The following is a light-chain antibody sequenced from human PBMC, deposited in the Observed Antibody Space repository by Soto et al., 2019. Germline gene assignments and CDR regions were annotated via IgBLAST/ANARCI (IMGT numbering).Light chain of an antibody. CDR1: QSVSSSY. CDR2: GAS. V-gene: IGKV3-20*01. Sequence: EILLTQSPGTLSLSPGERATLSCRASQSVSSSYLAWYQQKPGQAPRLLIFGASTRATGIPDRFSGSGSGTDFALTISRLEPEDFAVYYCQQYGSPPYTFGQGTKLEIK. CDR3: QQYGSPPYT. J-gene: IGKJ2*01.